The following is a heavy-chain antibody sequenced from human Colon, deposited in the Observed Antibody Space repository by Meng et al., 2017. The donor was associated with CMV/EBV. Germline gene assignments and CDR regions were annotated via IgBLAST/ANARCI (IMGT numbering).Heavy chain of an antibody. J-gene: IGHJ4*02. Sequence: EVQVLESGGGLVQPGGSLRISCIGSGFTFSNYAMSWVRQVPGKGLEWVSSISGSGATTYYADSVKGRFTISRDNSRNTLFLQMSSPRDDDTGIYYCAKDMGFWGPGTLVTVSS. CDR3: AKDMGF. V-gene: IGHV3-23*01. CDR2: ISGSGATT. CDR1: GFTFSNYA. D-gene: IGHD1-26*01.